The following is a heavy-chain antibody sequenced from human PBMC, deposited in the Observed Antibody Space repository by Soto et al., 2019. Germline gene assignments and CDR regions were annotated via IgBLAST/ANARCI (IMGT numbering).Heavy chain of an antibody. CDR2: MNPNSGNT. J-gene: IGHJ5*02. D-gene: IGHD3-3*01. CDR3: AREGPNYDFWSGYWANWFDP. Sequence: GASVKVSCNASGYTFTSYDINWVRQATGQGLEWMGWMNPNSGNTGYAQKFQGRVTMTRNTSISTAYMELSSLRSEDTAVYYCAREGPNYDFWSGYWANWFDPWGQGTLVTVSS. V-gene: IGHV1-8*01. CDR1: GYTFTSYD.